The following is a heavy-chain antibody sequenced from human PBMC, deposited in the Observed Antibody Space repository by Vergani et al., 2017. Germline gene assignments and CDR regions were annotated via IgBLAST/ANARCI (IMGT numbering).Heavy chain of an antibody. CDR2: IIPILGIA. Sequence: QVQLVQSGAEVKKPGSSVKVSCKASGGTFSSYAISWVRQAPGQGLEWMGRIIPILGIANYAQKFQGRVTITADKSTSTAYMELRSLRSDDTAVYYCASIAVDPYYYYGMDVWGQGTTVTVSS. J-gene: IGHJ6*02. D-gene: IGHD6-19*01. CDR3: ASIAVDPYYYYGMDV. V-gene: IGHV1-69*04. CDR1: GGTFSSYA.